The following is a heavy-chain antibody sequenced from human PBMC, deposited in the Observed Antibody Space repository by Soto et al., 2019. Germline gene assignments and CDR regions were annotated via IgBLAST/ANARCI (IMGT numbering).Heavy chain of an antibody. CDR2: INPNSGGT. Sequence: ASVKVSCKASGYTFTGYYMHWVRQAPGQGLEWMGWINPNSGGTNYAQKLQGRVTMTTDTSTSTAYMELRSLRSDDTAVYYCARKYSSSSSWDYYYYYYMDVWGKGTTVTVSS. J-gene: IGHJ6*03. CDR3: ARKYSSSSSWDYYYYYYMDV. V-gene: IGHV1-2*02. D-gene: IGHD6-6*01. CDR1: GYTFTGYY.